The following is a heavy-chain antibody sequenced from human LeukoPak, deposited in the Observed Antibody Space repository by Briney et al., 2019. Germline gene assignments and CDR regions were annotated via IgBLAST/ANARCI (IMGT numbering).Heavy chain of an antibody. CDR1: GYTFTSYG. Sequence: ASVKVSCKASGYTFTSYGISWVRQAPGEGLEWMGWISAYNGNTNYAQKLQGRVTMTTDTSTSTTSMELRSLRSDDTAVYYCARDLRWEIDSHGRNVGAQGPTFTVPS. V-gene: IGHV1-18*01. J-gene: IGHJ6*02. CDR3: ARDLRWEIDSHGRNV. CDR2: ISAYNGNT. D-gene: IGHD1-26*01.